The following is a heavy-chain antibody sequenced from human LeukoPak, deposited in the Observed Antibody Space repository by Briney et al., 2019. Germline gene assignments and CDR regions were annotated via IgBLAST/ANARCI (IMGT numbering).Heavy chain of an antibody. V-gene: IGHV3-74*01. CDR1: GITFSSYW. J-gene: IGHJ4*02. Sequence: PGGSLRLSCAASGITFSSYWMHWVRQAPGKGLVCVSRINSDGNSTNYADSVKGRFTISRDNAKNTLYLQMNSLRAEDTAVYYCASYRSNAYWGQGTLVTVSP. CDR2: INSDGNST. D-gene: IGHD1-1*01. CDR3: ASYRSNAY.